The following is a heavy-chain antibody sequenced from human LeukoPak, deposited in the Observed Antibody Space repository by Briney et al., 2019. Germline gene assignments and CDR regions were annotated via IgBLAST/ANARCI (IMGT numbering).Heavy chain of an antibody. J-gene: IGHJ1*01. CDR3: AREGKSRYSSGPIHH. CDR1: GGSISSGGYS. Sequence: SETLSLTCAVSGGSISSGGYSWSWIRQPPGKGLEWLGYIYHSGSTYYNPSLKSRVTISVDTSKNQFSLKLSSVTAADTAVYYCAREGKSRYSSGPIHHWGQGTLVTVSS. D-gene: IGHD6-19*01. V-gene: IGHV4-30-2*01. CDR2: IYHSGST.